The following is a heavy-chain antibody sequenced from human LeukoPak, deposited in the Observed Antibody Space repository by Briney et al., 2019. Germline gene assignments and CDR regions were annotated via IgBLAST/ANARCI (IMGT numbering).Heavy chain of an antibody. CDR2: ISIGNTYI. Sequence: GGSLRLSCAASGFTFSRYSMNWVRQAPGKGLEWVSSISIGNTYIYYADSVKGRFTISRDNAKNSLYLQMNSLRAEDTAVYYCARLAVGTVDYWGQGTLVTVSS. CDR3: ARLAVGTVDY. V-gene: IGHV3-21*01. CDR1: GFTFSRYS. D-gene: IGHD1-1*01. J-gene: IGHJ4*02.